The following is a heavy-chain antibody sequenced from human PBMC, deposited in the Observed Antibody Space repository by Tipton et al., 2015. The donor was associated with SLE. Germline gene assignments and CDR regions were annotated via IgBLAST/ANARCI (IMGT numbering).Heavy chain of an antibody. J-gene: IGHJ4*02. D-gene: IGHD5-18*01. CDR2: IRSKANSYAT. CDR3: TTEADTAMVDY. Sequence: SLRLSCAASGFTFSGSAMHWVRQASGKGLEWVGRIRSKANSYATAYAASVKGRFTISRDDSKNTAYLQMNSLKTEDTAVYYCTTEADTAMVDYWGQGTLVTVSS. CDR1: GFTFSGSA. V-gene: IGHV3-73*01.